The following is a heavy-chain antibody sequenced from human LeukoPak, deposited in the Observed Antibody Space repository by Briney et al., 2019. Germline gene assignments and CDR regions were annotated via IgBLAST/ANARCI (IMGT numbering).Heavy chain of an antibody. CDR3: AKAGYSSSWYNWFDP. CDR2: ISGSGGST. D-gene: IGHD6-13*01. J-gene: IGHJ5*02. Sequence: GGSLRLSCAASGFTFSSYAMSWVRQAPGKGLEWVSAISGSGGSTYYADSVKGRFTISRDNSKNTLYLQTNSLRAEDTAVYYCAKAGYSSSWYNWFDPWGQGTLVTVSS. CDR1: GFTFSSYA. V-gene: IGHV3-23*01.